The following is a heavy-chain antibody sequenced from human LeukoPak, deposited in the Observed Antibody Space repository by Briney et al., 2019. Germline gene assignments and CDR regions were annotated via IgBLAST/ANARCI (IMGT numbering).Heavy chain of an antibody. CDR1: GFNFDRYT. J-gene: IGHJ4*02. Sequence: SGGSLRLSCATSGFNFDRYTIHWVRQAPGKGLEWVSLAGWAGGTTFYSDSVRGRFTISRDSGRKSVYLQVNSLTTDDTAFYFCAKELDTMFFDYWGQGALVTVSS. CDR3: AKELDTMFFDY. D-gene: IGHD3-10*02. CDR2: AGWAGGTT. V-gene: IGHV3-43*01.